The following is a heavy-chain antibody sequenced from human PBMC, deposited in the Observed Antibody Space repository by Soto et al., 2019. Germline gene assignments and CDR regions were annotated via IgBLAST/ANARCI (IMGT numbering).Heavy chain of an antibody. V-gene: IGHV4-30-4*01. Sequence: PSETLSLTCTVSGGSISSGDYYWSWIRQPPGKGLEWIGYIYYSGSTYYNPSLKSRVTISVDTSKNQFSLKLSSVTAADTAVYYCARYDSGSYYPTTFDYWGQGTLVTVSS. D-gene: IGHD3-10*01. J-gene: IGHJ4*02. CDR1: GGSISSGDYY. CDR2: IYYSGST. CDR3: ARYDSGSYYPTTFDY.